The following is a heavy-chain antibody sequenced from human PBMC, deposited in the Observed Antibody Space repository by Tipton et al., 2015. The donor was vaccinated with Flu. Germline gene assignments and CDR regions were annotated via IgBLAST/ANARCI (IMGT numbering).Heavy chain of an antibody. D-gene: IGHD4-11*01. V-gene: IGHV4-39*07. J-gene: IGHJ5*02. Sequence: TLSLTCTVSGGSISSSRYHWGWIRQPPGKGLEWIGSIYHSGTAYYNPSLKSRVTISVDTSKNQISLKLSSVTAADTAVYYCARYPESNYHWFGPWGQGALVTVPS. CDR1: GGSISSSRYH. CDR2: IYHSGTA. CDR3: ARYPESNYHWFGP.